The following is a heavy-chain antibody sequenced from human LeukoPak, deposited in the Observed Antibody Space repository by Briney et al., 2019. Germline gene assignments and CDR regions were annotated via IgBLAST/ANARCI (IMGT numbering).Heavy chain of an antibody. Sequence: ASVKVSCKASGYSFTSYGISWVRQTPGQGPEWIGWISPYSGNTNLAQKFQGRVTMTTHTSTSTAYMELRSLRSDDTAVYNCARLYCSTTTCYNFWFDHWGQGTLVTVSS. D-gene: IGHD2-2*02. CDR2: ISPYSGNT. V-gene: IGHV1-18*01. CDR1: GYSFTSYG. J-gene: IGHJ5*02. CDR3: ARLYCSTTTCYNFWFDH.